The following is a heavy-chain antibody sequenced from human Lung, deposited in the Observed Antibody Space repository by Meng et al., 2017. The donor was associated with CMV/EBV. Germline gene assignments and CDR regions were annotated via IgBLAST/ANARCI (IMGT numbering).Heavy chain of an antibody. V-gene: IGHV3-7*01. CDR1: GFTLSSYW. Sequence: GGSXRLXCAASGFTLSSYWMSWVRQAPGKGLEWVANIKQDGSEKYYVDSVKGRFTISRDNAKNSLYLQMNSLRAEDTAVYYCARDGAPAATPWGNWFDPWGQGXLVTVSS. D-gene: IGHD2-2*01. J-gene: IGHJ5*02. CDR3: ARDGAPAATPWGNWFDP. CDR2: IKQDGSEK.